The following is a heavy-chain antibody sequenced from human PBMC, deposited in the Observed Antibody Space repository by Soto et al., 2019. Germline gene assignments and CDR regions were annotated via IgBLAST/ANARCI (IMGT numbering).Heavy chain of an antibody. V-gene: IGHV4-59*01. Sequence: QVQLQESGPGLVKPSETLSLTCTVSGGSLSTYYWSWIRQPPGKGLEWIGYIYYTGSTHSNPSLKSRVSISLDTSKNQFSLQLTSVTAADTAVYYCARDKGGWPDYWGQGNLVTVSS. CDR2: IYYTGST. D-gene: IGHD1-26*01. J-gene: IGHJ4*02. CDR3: ARDKGGWPDY. CDR1: GGSLSTYY.